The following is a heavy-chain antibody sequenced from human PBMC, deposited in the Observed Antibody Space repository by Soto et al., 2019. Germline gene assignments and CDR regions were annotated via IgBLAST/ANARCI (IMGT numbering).Heavy chain of an antibody. CDR1: GYNFNDYF. CDR3: AAETGADTFDY. CDR2: IRPKSGET. J-gene: IGHJ4*02. V-gene: IGHV1-2*02. D-gene: IGHD1-1*01. Sequence: QVQLVQSGAEVEEPGASVKVSCKASGYNFNDYFMHWMRQAPGQGLEWMGWIRPKSGETKYEQKFQGRVTMTSDTSISTAYMQFTKVTSDDTAVYFCAAETGADTFDYWGQGTLVTVST.